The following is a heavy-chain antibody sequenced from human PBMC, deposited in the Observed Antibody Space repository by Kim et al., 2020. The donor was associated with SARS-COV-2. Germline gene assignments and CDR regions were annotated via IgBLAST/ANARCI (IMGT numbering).Heavy chain of an antibody. D-gene: IGHD6-13*01. CDR2: ISCDGSNK. CDR1: GFTFSSYA. J-gene: IGHJ6*02. Sequence: GGSLRLSCAASGFTFSSYAMHWVRQAPGKGLEWVAVISCDGSNKYYADSVKGRFTISRDNSKNTLYLQMNSLRAEDTAVYYCARVAAGSYYYGMDVWGQGTTVTVSS. V-gene: IGHV3-30-3*01. CDR3: ARVAAGSYYYGMDV.